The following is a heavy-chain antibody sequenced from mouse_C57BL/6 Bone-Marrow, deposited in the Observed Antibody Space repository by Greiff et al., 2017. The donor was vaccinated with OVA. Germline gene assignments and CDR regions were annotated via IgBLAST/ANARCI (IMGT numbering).Heavy chain of an antibody. CDR3: ARLWGFAY. Sequence: QVQLKQSGAELARPGASVKLSCKASGYTFTSYGISWVKQRTGQGLEWIGEIYPRSGNTYYNEKFQGKATLTADKSSSTAYMELRSLTSEDAAVYFCARLWGFAYWGQGTLVTVSA. CDR2: IYPRSGNT. J-gene: IGHJ3*01. D-gene: IGHD1-1*02. CDR1: GYTFTSYG. V-gene: IGHV1-81*01.